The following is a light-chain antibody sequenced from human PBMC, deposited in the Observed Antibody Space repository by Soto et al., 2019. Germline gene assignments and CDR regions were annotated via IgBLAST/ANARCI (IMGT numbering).Light chain of an antibody. V-gene: IGLV1-44*01. Sequence: QSVLTQPPSASGTPGQRVTISCSGGSSNIGSNTVNWYQHLPGTAPKLLIYSNNQRPSGVPDRFSGSKSGTSASLAISGLQSEDEADYYCATWDDRLDGYVFATGTKVTVL. CDR3: ATWDDRLDGYV. J-gene: IGLJ1*01. CDR1: SSNIGSNT. CDR2: SNN.